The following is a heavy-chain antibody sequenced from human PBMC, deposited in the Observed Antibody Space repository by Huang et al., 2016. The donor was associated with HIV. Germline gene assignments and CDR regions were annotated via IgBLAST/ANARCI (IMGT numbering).Heavy chain of an antibody. CDR3: AKGGGGYHNGSEH. CDR1: GFNFDTFG. CDR2: ITFDGNKR. D-gene: IGHD5-18*01. Sequence: LVESGGGVVQSGGSLTLSWEGSGFNFDTFGMHWVRQRPGKGLQWVAHITFDGNKRLDEKFVKSRCTVYRENPLRTTYLEMNDLKLEDTAVYFCAKGGGGYHNGSEHWGQGTLVIVS. V-gene: IGHV3-30*02. J-gene: IGHJ4*02.